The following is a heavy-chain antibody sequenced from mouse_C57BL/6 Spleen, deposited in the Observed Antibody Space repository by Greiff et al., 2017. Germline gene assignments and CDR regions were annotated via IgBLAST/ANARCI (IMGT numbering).Heavy chain of an antibody. J-gene: IGHJ3*01. CDR1: GFTFSSYA. CDR2: ISDGGSYT. Sequence: EVKLMESGGGLVKPGGSLKLSCAASGFTFSSYAMSWVRQTPEKRLEWVATISDGGSYTYYPDNVKGRFTISRDNAKNNLYLQMSHLKSEDTAMYYCARGNGAYWGQGTLVTVSA. CDR3: ARGNGAY. V-gene: IGHV5-4*03.